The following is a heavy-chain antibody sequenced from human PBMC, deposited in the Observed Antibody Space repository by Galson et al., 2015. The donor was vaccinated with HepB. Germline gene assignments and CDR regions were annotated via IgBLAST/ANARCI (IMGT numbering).Heavy chain of an antibody. J-gene: IGHJ4*02. CDR2: IIPLFGTA. V-gene: IGHV1-69*13. Sequence: SVKVSCKASGVTFSSYAISWLRQAPGQGLEWMGGIIPLFGTANYAQKLQGRVTITADESTSTTYMELSSLRSEDTALYYCARQYDTSGYYAYWGRGTLVTVSS. CDR3: ARQYDTSGYYAY. D-gene: IGHD3-22*01. CDR1: GVTFSSYA.